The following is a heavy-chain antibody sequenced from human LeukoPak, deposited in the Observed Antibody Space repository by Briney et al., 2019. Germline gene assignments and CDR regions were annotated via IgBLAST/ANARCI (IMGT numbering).Heavy chain of an antibody. J-gene: IGHJ4*02. V-gene: IGHV4-59*01. CDR1: GGSISSYY. CDR2: IFYSGSI. Sequence: SETLSLTCTLPGGSISSYYWSWMRESPGEGLEWIGYIFYSGSINYNLSLKSRVTISTDTSKNHFSLNLSSVPAADTAVYYCAGGFDSNPGYWGQGTLVTVSS. CDR3: AGGFDSNPGY. D-gene: IGHD3-16*01.